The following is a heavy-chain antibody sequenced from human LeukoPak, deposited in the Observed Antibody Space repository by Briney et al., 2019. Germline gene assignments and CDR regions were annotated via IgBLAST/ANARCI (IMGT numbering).Heavy chain of an antibody. J-gene: IGHJ4*02. CDR2: INPSGGST. D-gene: IGHD2-15*01. CDR1: GYTFTSYY. V-gene: IGHV1-46*01. CDR3: AREGNQNIVVVGAGTGGFDY. Sequence: ASVKVSCKASGYTFTSYYMHWVRQAPGQGLEWMGIINPSGGSTSYAQKFQGRVTMTRDTSTSTVYMELSSLRSEDTAVYYCAREGNQNIVVVGAGTGGFDYWGQGTLVTVSS.